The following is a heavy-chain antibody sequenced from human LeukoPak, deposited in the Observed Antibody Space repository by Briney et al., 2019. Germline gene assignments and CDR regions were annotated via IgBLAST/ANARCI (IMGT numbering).Heavy chain of an antibody. D-gene: IGHD3-16*02. J-gene: IGHJ4*02. CDR1: GFTFDDYA. V-gene: IGHV3-9*01. CDR2: ISWNSGSI. Sequence: PGGSLRLSCAASGFTFDDYAMHWVRQAPGKGLEWVSGISWNSGSIFYADCVKGRFTIYRDNAKNSLYMQMNSLRAEATALYSCAKEKGRGYPLTFDYWGQGTLVTVSS. CDR3: AKEKGRGYPLTFDY.